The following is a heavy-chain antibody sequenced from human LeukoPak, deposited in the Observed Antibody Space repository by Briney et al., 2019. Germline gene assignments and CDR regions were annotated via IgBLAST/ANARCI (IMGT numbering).Heavy chain of an antibody. CDR1: GGSISSGSYY. Sequence: PSQTLSLTCTVSGGSISSGSYYWSWVRQPAGKGLEWIGRIYTSGSTNYNPSLKSRVTISVDTSKNQFSLKLSSVTAADTAVYYCARDYGYYCYGMDVWGQGTTVTVSS. V-gene: IGHV4-61*02. CDR2: IYTSGST. CDR3: ARDYGYYCYGMDV. D-gene: IGHD3-16*01. J-gene: IGHJ6*02.